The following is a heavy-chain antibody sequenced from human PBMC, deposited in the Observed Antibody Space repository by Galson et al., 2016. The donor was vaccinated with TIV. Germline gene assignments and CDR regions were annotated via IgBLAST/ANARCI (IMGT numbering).Heavy chain of an antibody. CDR3: AKEGYSYRLS. D-gene: IGHD5-18*01. CDR2: VYPSGNT. Sequence: WSWIRQPAGKGLEWIGRVYPSGNTNYCPPLKSRVTMSLDTSKNQFSLNLMSVTAADTAVYYCAKEGYSYRLSWGQGILVTVSS. V-gene: IGHV4-4*07. J-gene: IGHJ1*01.